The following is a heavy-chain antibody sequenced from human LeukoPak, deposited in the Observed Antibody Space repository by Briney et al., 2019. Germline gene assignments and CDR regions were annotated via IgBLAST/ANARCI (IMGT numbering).Heavy chain of an antibody. Sequence: GASVKVSCKASAGTFSSYAISWVRQAPGQGLEWMGGIIPIFGTANYAQKFQGRVTITADESSSTAYMELSSLRSEDTAVYYCARPISDSSGYYYSGGYWGRGPLVTVS. CDR3: ARPISDSSGYYYSGGY. V-gene: IGHV1-69*13. D-gene: IGHD3-22*01. J-gene: IGHJ4*02. CDR1: AGTFSSYA. CDR2: IIPIFGTA.